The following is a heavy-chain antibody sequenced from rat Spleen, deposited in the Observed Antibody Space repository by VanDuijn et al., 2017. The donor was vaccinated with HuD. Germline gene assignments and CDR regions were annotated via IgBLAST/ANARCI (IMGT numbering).Heavy chain of an antibody. V-gene: IGHV5-25*01. Sequence: EVQLVESGGGLVQPGRSLKLSCAASGFTFSNYYMAWVRQAPKKGLEWVATISTSGSRTYYPDSVKGRFTISRDNAKSSLYLQMDSLRSEDTATYYCARGQWYYFDYWGQGVMVTVSS. CDR1: GFTFSNYY. CDR2: ISTSGSRT. CDR3: ARGQWYYFDY. D-gene: IGHD1-1*01. J-gene: IGHJ2*01.